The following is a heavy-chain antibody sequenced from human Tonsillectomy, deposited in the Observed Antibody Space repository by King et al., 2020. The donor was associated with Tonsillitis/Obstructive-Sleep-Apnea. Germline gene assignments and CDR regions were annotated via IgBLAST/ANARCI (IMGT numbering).Heavy chain of an antibody. CDR1: GGSISSYY. J-gene: IGHJ3*02. CDR2: IYYSGGT. D-gene: IGHD2-8*01. V-gene: IGHV4-59*01. Sequence: QLQESGPGLVKPSETLSLTCTVSGGSISSYYWSWIRQPPGKGLECSGYIYYSGGTNYSPSLKSRVTISVDTSKNQVSLKLSSVTAADTAVYYCAREGAVMNAFDIWGQGTMVTVSS. CDR3: AREGAVMNAFDI.